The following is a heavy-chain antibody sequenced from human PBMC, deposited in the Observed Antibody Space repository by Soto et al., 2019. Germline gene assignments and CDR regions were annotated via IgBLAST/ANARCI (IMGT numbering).Heavy chain of an antibody. CDR3: VHRLTGVWFGP. CDR1: GFSLSTSGVG. CDR2: IYWDDDK. V-gene: IGHV2-5*02. D-gene: IGHD2-8*01. J-gene: IGHJ5*02. Sequence: QITLKESGPTLVKPTQTLTLTCTFSGFSLSTSGVGVGWIRQPPGKTLEWLALIYWDDDKRYSPSLKSRLTIPKDTSKNHVVLTMPNMDTVDTATYYCVHRLTGVWFGPWGQGILVTVSS.